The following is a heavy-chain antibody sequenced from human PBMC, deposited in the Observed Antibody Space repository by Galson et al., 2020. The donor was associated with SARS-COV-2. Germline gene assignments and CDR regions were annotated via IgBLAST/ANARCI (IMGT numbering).Heavy chain of an antibody. CDR2: ISGSGGST. V-gene: IGHV3-23*01. J-gene: IGHJ4*02. CDR1: GFTFSSYA. D-gene: IGHD3-22*01. CDR3: AKRTVYYYDSSGYPQEVFFDY. Sequence: TGGSLRLSCAASGFTFSSYAMSWVRQAPGKGLEWVSAISGSGGSTYYADSVKGRFTISGDNSKNTLYLQMNSLRAEDTAVYYCAKRTVYYYDSSGYPQEVFFDYWGQGTLVTVSS.